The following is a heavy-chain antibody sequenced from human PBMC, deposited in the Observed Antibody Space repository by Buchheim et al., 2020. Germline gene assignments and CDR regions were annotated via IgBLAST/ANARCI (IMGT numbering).Heavy chain of an antibody. J-gene: IGHJ4*02. D-gene: IGHD5-24*01. CDR3: ARDGGRGDGYKNYFDY. CDR1: GFTFSSYA. Sequence: QVQLVESGGGVVQPGRSLRLSCAASGFTFSSYAMHWVRQAPGKGLEWVAVISYDGSNKYYADSVKGRFTISRDNSKNTLYLQMNSLRAEDTAVYYCARDGGRGDGYKNYFDYWGQGTL. CDR2: ISYDGSNK. V-gene: IGHV3-30*04.